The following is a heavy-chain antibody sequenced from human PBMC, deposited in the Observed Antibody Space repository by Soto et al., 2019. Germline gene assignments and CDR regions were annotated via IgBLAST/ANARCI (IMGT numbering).Heavy chain of an antibody. CDR2: INHSGST. V-gene: IGHV4-34*01. Sequence: SETLSLTCAVYGGSFSGYYWSWIRQPPGKGLEWIGEINHSGSTNYNPSLKSRVTISVDTSKNQFSLKLSSVTAADTAVYYWARGGDLHGSRSFYYFDYWGQGTLVTVSS. CDR3: ARGGDLHGSRSFYYFDY. CDR1: GGSFSGYY. D-gene: IGHD3-10*01. J-gene: IGHJ4*02.